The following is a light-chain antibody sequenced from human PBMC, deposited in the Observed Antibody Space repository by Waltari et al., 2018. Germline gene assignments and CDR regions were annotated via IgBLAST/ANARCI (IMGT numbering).Light chain of an antibody. V-gene: IGLV2-11*01. CDR3: CSYAGSYAWV. J-gene: IGLJ3*02. Sequence: SALTQPRSVSGSPGQSVTIPCTGTTNDLGSYNYVSWYQQHPGKAPKLIILEVTKRPSGVPDRLSGSKSCNTASLTISGLRAEDEAEYYCCSYAGSYAWVFGGGTKLTVV. CDR2: EVT. CDR1: TNDLGSYNY.